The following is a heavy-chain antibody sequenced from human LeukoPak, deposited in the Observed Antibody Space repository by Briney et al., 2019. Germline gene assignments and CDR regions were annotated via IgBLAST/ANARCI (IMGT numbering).Heavy chain of an antibody. CDR3: AKVGQLEVLY. CDR1: EFTFGTYS. CDR2: ISSSGIYM. Sequence: GGSLRLSCAGSEFTFGTYSMNWVRQAPGKGLEWVSYISSSGIYMHYADSVKGRFTISRDNSKNTLYLQMNSLRAEDTAVYYCAKVGQLEVLYWGQGTLVTVSS. J-gene: IGHJ4*02. D-gene: IGHD1-1*01. V-gene: IGHV3-21*04.